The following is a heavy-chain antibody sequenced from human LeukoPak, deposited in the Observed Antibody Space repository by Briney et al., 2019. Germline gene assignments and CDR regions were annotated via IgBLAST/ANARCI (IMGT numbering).Heavy chain of an antibody. V-gene: IGHV4-39*02. Sequence: SETLSLTYTVSGGSISSSSYYWGWIRQPPGKGLEWIESIYYSGSTYYNPSLKSRVTISVDTSKNQFSLKLSSVTAADTAVYYCAKDQIWGYYDSSGSLGFDYGGQGTLVTVSS. CDR2: IYYSGST. CDR1: GGSISSSSYY. CDR3: AKDQIWGYYDSSGSLGFDY. D-gene: IGHD3-22*01. J-gene: IGHJ4*02.